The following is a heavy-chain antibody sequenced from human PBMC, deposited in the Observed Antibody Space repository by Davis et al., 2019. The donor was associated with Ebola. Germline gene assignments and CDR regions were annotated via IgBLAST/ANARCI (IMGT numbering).Heavy chain of an antibody. CDR2: ISYDGSNK. V-gene: IGHV3-30-3*01. J-gene: IGHJ4*02. CDR1: GFTFSSYA. CDR3: ASSYLDCSSTSCYSSSFDY. D-gene: IGHD2-2*01. Sequence: GESLKISCAASGFTFSSYAMHWVRQAPGKGLEWVAVISYDGSNKYYADSVKGRFTISRDNSKNTLYLQMNSLRAEDTAVYYCASSYLDCSSTSCYSSSFDYWGQGTLVTVSS.